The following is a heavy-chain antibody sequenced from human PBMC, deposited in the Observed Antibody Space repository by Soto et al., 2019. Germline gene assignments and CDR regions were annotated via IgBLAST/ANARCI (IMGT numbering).Heavy chain of an antibody. CDR3: AKDQGIAASHGID. Sequence: QVQLVESGGGVVQPGRSLRLSCAASGFTFNNYGMHWVRQAPGKGLEWAATISNDGSDKYYADSVKGRLTISRDNSKNTVYLQMNSLRAEETAVYYCAKDQGIAASHGIDWGQGTMVTVSS. CDR1: GFTFNNYG. D-gene: IGHD6-13*01. V-gene: IGHV3-30*18. J-gene: IGHJ3*01. CDR2: ISNDGSDK.